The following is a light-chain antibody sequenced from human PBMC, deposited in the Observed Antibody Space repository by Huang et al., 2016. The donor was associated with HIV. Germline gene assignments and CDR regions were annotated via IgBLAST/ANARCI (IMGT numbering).Light chain of an antibody. CDR1: QSVRSSS. CDR2: GAS. J-gene: IGKJ4*01. Sequence: PGERATLSCRASQSVRSSSLAWYQQKPGQSPRLLIFGASNRATASPDRFSGSGSATDFTLTISRLEPEDFAVYYCQQYGSSPLTFGGGTKVEIK. V-gene: IGKV3-20*01. CDR3: QQYGSSPLT.